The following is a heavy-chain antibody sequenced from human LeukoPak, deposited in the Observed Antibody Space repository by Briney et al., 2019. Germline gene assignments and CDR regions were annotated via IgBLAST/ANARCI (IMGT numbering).Heavy chain of an antibody. CDR2: ISSSSSYI. J-gene: IGHJ3*02. CDR3: AKANTIFGVVEAFDI. Sequence: TGGSLRLSCAASGFTFSSYSMNWVRQAPGKGLEWVSSISSSSSYIYYADSVKGRFTISRDNSKNTLYLQMNSLRAEDTAVYYCAKANTIFGVVEAFDIWGQGTMVTVSS. V-gene: IGHV3-21*04. CDR1: GFTFSSYS. D-gene: IGHD3-3*01.